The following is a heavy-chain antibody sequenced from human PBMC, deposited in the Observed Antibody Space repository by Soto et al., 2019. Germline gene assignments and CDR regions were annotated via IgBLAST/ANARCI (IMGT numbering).Heavy chain of an antibody. CDR2: ISGTSSYT. D-gene: IGHD3-10*01. V-gene: IGHV3-11*06. CDR3: ASDGRISKGRYLLNYSYYYGMDV. CDR1: GFTFSASY. J-gene: IGHJ6*02. Sequence: GGSLRLSCAASGFTFSASYMSWVRQAPGKGLEWISYISGTSSYTTYADSVKGRFTISRDNAKNSLYLQMDSLRVEDTAVYYCASDGRISKGRYLLNYSYYYGMDVWGQGTTVIVSS.